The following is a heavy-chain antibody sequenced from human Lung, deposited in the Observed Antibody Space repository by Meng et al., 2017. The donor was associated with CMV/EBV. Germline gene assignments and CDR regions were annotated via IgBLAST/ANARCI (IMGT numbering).Heavy chain of an antibody. D-gene: IGHD3-10*01. CDR1: GSY. J-gene: IGHJ5*01. Sequence: GSYWICTPQPPGKGLEHLVEVHHSATTNFYPSLVRRVTISIDASKSQFSLKMNSVTAAVTAVYYCARYPNRPPLISMVRGISPWFDSWGQGTLVTVSS. CDR3: ARYPNRPPLISMVRGISPWFDS. V-gene: IGHV4-34*01. CDR2: VHHSATT.